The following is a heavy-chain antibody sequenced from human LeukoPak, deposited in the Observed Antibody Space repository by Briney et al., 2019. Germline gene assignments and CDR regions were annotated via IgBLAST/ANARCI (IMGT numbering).Heavy chain of an antibody. D-gene: IGHD2-8*01. CDR2: INTSGRVI. CDR1: GFTFSDYY. CDR3: ARSKYVYGMDV. V-gene: IGHV3-11*01. J-gene: IGHJ6*02. Sequence: GGSLRLSCIASGFTFSDYYISWIRQSPGKGLEWLVYINTSGRVIRDADSVRGRFTISRDNVKNSVDLQMTSLRADDSAIYYCARSKYVYGMDVWGQGTTVAVSS.